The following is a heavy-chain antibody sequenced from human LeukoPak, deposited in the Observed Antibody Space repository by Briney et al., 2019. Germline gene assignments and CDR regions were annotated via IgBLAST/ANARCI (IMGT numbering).Heavy chain of an antibody. CDR1: GGSFSGYY. Sequence: SETLSLTCAVYGGSFSGYYWSWIRQPPGKGLEWIGEINHSGSTKYNPSLKSRVTISVDKSKNQFSLKLSSVTATDTAVYYCARDPYGENWFDPWGQGTLVTVSS. CDR3: ARDPYGENWFDP. D-gene: IGHD3-10*01. CDR2: INHSGST. J-gene: IGHJ5*02. V-gene: IGHV4-34*01.